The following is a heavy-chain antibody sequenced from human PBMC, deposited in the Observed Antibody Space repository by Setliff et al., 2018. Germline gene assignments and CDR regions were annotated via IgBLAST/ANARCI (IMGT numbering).Heavy chain of an antibody. V-gene: IGHV4-39*07. Sequence: PSETLSLTCTVSGGSISSSSYYWGWIRQPPGKGLEWIGSIYYSGSTSYYNPSLKSRVTISVDTSKNQFSLKLSSVTAADTAVYYCVRMSGFLYMDVWGKGTTVTVSS. CDR3: VRMSGFLYMDV. CDR1: GGSISSSSYY. J-gene: IGHJ6*03. CDR2: IYYSGSTS. D-gene: IGHD3-3*01.